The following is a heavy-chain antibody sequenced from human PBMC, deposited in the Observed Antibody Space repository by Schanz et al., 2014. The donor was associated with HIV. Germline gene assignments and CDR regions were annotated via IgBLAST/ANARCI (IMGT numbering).Heavy chain of an antibody. J-gene: IGHJ4*02. V-gene: IGHV3-72*01. CDR3: VWNRGSQHFDY. D-gene: IGHD1-1*01. Sequence: DVQILESGGGLVQPGGSRRLSCAVSGLPFSTSAMSWVRQAPGKGLEWVGRCANGFNDDTTYYAASVKGRFTVSRDDSKNSVYLLMNSLKTEDTAVYYCVWNRGSQHFDYWGQGTLVTVSS. CDR1: GLPFSTSA. CDR2: CANGFNDDTT.